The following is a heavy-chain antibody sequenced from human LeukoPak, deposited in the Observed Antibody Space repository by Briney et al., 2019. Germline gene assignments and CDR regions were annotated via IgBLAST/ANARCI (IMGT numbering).Heavy chain of an antibody. CDR3: ARDYDVLTAYPPTQLFDP. J-gene: IGHJ5*02. CDR1: GGSISSGGYS. V-gene: IGHV4-30-4*07. D-gene: IGHD3-9*01. CDR2: IYYSGST. Sequence: PSETLSLTCAVSGGSISSGGYSWSWIRQPPGKGLEWIGYIYYSGSTYYNPSLKSRVTISVDTSKNQFSLKLSSVTAADTAVYYCARDYDVLTAYPPTQLFDPWGQGTLVTVSS.